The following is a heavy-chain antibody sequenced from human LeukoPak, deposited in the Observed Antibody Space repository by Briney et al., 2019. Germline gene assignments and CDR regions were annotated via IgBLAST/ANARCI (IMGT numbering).Heavy chain of an antibody. CDR3: ARGSWSAADTNIDY. J-gene: IGHJ4*02. V-gene: IGHV3-74*01. Sequence: PGGSLRLPCAASGFTLSTYWMHWVRQGPGKGLVWVSCINSDGSRTTYADSVKGRFTISRDNAKNTLYLQMNTLRVEDTAVYYCARGSWSAADTNIDYWGQGTLVTVSS. CDR2: INSDGSRT. CDR1: GFTLSTYW. D-gene: IGHD6-13*01.